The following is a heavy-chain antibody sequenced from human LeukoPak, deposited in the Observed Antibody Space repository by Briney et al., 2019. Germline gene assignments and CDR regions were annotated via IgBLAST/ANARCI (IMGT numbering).Heavy chain of an antibody. V-gene: IGHV3-21*01. CDR1: GFTFSSYS. D-gene: IGHD3-10*01. Sequence: GGSLRLSCAASGFTFSSYSMNWVCQAPGKGLEWVSSISSSSSYIYYADSVKGRFTISRDNAKNSLYLQMNSLRAEDTAVYYCARERDSGSYYNPYDYWGQGTLVTVSS. CDR3: ARERDSGSYYNPYDY. CDR2: ISSSSSYI. J-gene: IGHJ4*02.